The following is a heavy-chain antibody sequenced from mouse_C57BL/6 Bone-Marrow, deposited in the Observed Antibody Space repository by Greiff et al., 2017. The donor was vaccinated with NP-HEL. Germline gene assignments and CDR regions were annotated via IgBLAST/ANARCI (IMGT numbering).Heavy chain of an antibody. CDR3: AKHGATKATTSYYALDY. CDR1: GYTFTEYS. V-gene: IGHV1-62-2*01. Sequence: QVQLQQSGAELVKPGASVKLSCKASGYTFTEYSIHWVKQRSGQGLEWIGWFYPGSGSIKYNEKFKDKATLTADTSSSTAYMELRRLTSEDSAVYFCAKHGATKATTSYYALDYWGQGTSVTVSA. J-gene: IGHJ4*01. D-gene: IGHD1-3*01. CDR2: FYPGSGSI.